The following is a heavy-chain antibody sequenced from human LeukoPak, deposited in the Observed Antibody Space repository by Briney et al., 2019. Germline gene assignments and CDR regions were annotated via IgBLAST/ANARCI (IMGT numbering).Heavy chain of an antibody. D-gene: IGHD2-2*01. CDR1: GFTFSSYA. Sequence: PGGSLRLSCAASGFTFSSYAMSWVRQAPGQGLEWVSAISGSGGSAFYADSVKGRFTISRDHSKTTLCLQLNCLRAHATAVFYCAVPVDYWGQGTLVTVSS. CDR3: AVPVDY. J-gene: IGHJ4*02. CDR2: ISGSGGSA. V-gene: IGHV3-23*01.